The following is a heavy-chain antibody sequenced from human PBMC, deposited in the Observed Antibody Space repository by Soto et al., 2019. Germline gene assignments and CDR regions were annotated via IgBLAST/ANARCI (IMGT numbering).Heavy chain of an antibody. CDR3: AKTGPIVVVPPRKYGMDV. V-gene: IGHV3-23*01. CDR2: ISGSGGST. J-gene: IGHJ6*02. Sequence: SLRLSCAASGFTFSSYAMSWVRQAPGKGLEWVSAISGSGGSTYYADSVKGRFTISRDNSKSTLYLQMNSLRAEDTAVYYCAKTGPIVVVPPRKYGMDVWGQGTTVTVSS. CDR1: GFTFSSYA. D-gene: IGHD2-2*01.